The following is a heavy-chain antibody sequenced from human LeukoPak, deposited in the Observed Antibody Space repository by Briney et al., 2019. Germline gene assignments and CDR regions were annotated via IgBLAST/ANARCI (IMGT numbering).Heavy chain of an antibody. D-gene: IGHD1-26*01. CDR3: ARTHSGSYYYYGMDV. V-gene: IGHV3-48*02. CDR2: ITYSSSTI. J-gene: IGHJ6*02. CDR1: GFTFSSYS. Sequence: PGGSLRLSCAASGFTFSSYSMNWVRQAPGKGLEWVSYITYSSSTIYYADSVKGRFTISRDNAKNSLYLQMNSLRDEDTAVYYCARTHSGSYYYYGMDVWGQGTTVTVSS.